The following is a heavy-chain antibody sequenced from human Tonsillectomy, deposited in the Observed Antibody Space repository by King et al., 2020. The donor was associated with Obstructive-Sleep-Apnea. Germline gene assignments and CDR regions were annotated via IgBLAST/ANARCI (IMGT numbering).Heavy chain of an antibody. D-gene: IGHD6-13*01. CDR1: GFSLSSSGVG. CDR3: AHSRFSSSLWGMDV. J-gene: IGHJ6*02. CDR2: IYWDDDK. V-gene: IGHV2-5*02. Sequence: VTLKESGPTLVKPTQTLTLTCTFSGFSLSSSGVGVGWIRQPPGKALEWLALIYWDDDKRYSPSLKSRVTITKDTSKNQVVLTMNNMDPVDTATYYCAHSRFSSSLWGMDVWGQGTTVTVSS.